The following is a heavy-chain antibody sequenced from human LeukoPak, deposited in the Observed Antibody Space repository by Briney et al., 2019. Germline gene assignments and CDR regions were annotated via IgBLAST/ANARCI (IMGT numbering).Heavy chain of an antibody. V-gene: IGHV1-18*01. CDR3: AREVDSAMVNAFDF. J-gene: IGHJ3*01. CDR1: GYTFTYYG. Sequence: ASVKVSCKASGYTFTYYGINWVRLAPGQGLEWMGWVSGYNGNTRYAQNFQGRLTLTTDRSTNIAYMELMGLRSDDTAVYYCAREVDSAMVNAFDFWGQGTLVTVSS. D-gene: IGHD5-18*01. CDR2: VSGYNGNT.